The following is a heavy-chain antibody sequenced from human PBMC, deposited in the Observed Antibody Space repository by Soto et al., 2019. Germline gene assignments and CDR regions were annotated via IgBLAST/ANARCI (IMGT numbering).Heavy chain of an antibody. V-gene: IGHV1-46*01. CDR2: INPSGGST. CDR3: ARDRLDYYDSSVYYRRWFDP. Sequence: QVQLVQSGAEVKKPGASVKVSCKASGYTFTSYYMHWVRQAPGQGLEWMGIINPSGGSTSYAQKFQGRVTMTRDTSTSTVYMELSSLRSEDTAVYYCARDRLDYYDSSVYYRRWFDPWGQGTLVTVSS. CDR1: GYTFTSYY. D-gene: IGHD3-22*01. J-gene: IGHJ5*02.